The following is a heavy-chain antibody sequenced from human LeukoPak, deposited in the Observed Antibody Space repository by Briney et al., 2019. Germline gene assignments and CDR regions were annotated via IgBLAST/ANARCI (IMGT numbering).Heavy chain of an antibody. CDR3: ARDHRRYYYDSSGYFDY. CDR1: GGTFSSYA. V-gene: IGHV1-69*13. D-gene: IGHD3-22*01. CDR2: IIPIFGTA. J-gene: IGHJ4*02. Sequence: GASVKVSCKASGGTFSSYAISWVRQAPGQGLEWMGGIIPIFGTANYAQKFQGRVTITADESTSTAYMELSSLRFEDTAVYYCARDHRRYYYDSSGYFDYWGQGTLVTVSS.